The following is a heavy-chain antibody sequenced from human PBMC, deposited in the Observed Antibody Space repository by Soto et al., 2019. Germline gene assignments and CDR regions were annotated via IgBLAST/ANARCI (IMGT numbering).Heavy chain of an antibody. V-gene: IGHV3-64*01. CDR3: ASTRDGYDAWYDY. J-gene: IGHJ4*02. CDR1: GFTFSSYA. Sequence: EVQLVESGGGLVQPGGSLRLSCAASGFTFSSYAMHWVRQAPGKGLEYVSAISSNGGSTYYANSVKGRFTISRDNSKNTRYLQMGSLRAEDMAVYYCASTRDGYDAWYDYWGQGTLVTVSS. D-gene: IGHD5-18*01. CDR2: ISSNGGST.